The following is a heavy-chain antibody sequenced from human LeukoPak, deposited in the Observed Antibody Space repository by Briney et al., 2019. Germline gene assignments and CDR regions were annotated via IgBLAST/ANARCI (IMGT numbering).Heavy chain of an antibody. V-gene: IGHV3-9*03. CDR3: TKSGCSSTACYYNK. CDR1: GFAFGDYA. CDR2: ISWNSGSI. J-gene: IGHJ4*02. D-gene: IGHD2-2*01. Sequence: GRSLRLSCAASGFAFGDYAMHWVRQAPGKGLEWVSGISWNSGSIGYADSVKGRFTISRDNAKNSLYLQMNSLRAEDMAFYYCTKSGCSSTACYYNKWGQGTLVTVSS.